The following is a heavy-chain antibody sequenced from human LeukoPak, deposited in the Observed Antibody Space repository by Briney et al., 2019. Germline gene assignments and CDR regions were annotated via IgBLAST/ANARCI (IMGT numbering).Heavy chain of an antibody. J-gene: IGHJ5*02. Sequence: ASVKVSCKASGYSFTSHALNWLRQAPGQGPEWMGWLNTNTGNPTYAQGFTGRFVFSLDTSVSTAYLQISSLKAEDTAVYYCARDRITMVRGSGSDWFDPWGQGTLVTVSS. CDR1: GYSFTSHA. D-gene: IGHD3-10*01. CDR2: LNTNTGNP. V-gene: IGHV7-4-1*02. CDR3: ARDRITMVRGSGSDWFDP.